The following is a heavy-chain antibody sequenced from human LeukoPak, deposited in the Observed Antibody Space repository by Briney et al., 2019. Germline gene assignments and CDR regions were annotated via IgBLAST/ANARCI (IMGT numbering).Heavy chain of an antibody. CDR2: ISSSGSTI. Sequence: PGGSLRLSCAASGFTFSSYEMHWVRQAPGKGLEWVSYISSSGSTIYYADSVKGRFTISRDNAKNSLYLQMNSLRAEDTAVYYRARGVLTYYYESSAYYPFGFWGQGALVTVSS. D-gene: IGHD3-22*01. J-gene: IGHJ4*02. V-gene: IGHV3-48*03. CDR3: ARGVLTYYYESSAYYPFGF. CDR1: GFTFSSYE.